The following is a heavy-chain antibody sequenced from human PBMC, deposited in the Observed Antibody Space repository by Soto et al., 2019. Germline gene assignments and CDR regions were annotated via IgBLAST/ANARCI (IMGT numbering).Heavy chain of an antibody. CDR3: ARGVVPAARGWFDP. CDR2: INHSGST. V-gene: IGHV4-34*01. D-gene: IGHD2-2*01. J-gene: IGHJ5*02. CDR1: GGSFSGYY. Sequence: QVQLQQWGAGLLKPSETLSLTCAVYGGSFSGYYWSWIRQPPGKGLGWIGEINHSGSTNYNPSPKSRVTISVDTSKNQFSLKLSSVTAADTAVYYCARGVVPAARGWFDPWGQGTLVTVSS.